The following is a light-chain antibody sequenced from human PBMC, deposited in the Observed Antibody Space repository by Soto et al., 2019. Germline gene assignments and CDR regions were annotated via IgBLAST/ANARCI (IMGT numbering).Light chain of an antibody. CDR2: KAS. V-gene: IGKV1-5*03. CDR1: QSISSW. Sequence: IHMTHSPSTLSASVFYRVTVTFRASQSISSWLAWYQQKAGKAPKLLIYKASALESGVPSRFSGSGSGTEFTLTISSLEPEDFATYYCQHYNTYPWTFGQGTKVDI. CDR3: QHYNTYPWT. J-gene: IGKJ1*01.